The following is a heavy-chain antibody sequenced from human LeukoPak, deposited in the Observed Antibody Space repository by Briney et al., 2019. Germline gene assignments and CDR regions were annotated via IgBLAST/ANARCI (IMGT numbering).Heavy chain of an antibody. J-gene: IGHJ4*02. Sequence: GDSLKISCQGSGYSFSSFWVGWVRQTPEKGLEWMGVVYPDDSAARYSPSFQGQITFSADKSLDTAYLQWSSLRASDTGIYFCARSRVWGDSRWAFDYWGQGTPVTVSS. CDR2: VYPDDSAA. V-gene: IGHV5-51*01. CDR3: ARSRVWGDSRWAFDY. CDR1: GYSFSSFW. D-gene: IGHD3-16*01.